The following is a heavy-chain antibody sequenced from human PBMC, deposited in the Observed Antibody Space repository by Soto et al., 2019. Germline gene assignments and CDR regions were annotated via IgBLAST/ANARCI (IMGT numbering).Heavy chain of an antibody. J-gene: IGHJ6*03. V-gene: IGHV4-31*03. D-gene: IGHD4-4*01. CDR2: IYYSGST. CDR1: GGSIGSGGYY. Sequence: PSETLSLTCTVSGGSIGSGGYYWSWIRQHPGKGLEWIGYIYYSGSTYYNPSLKSRVTISVDTSKNQFSLKLSSVTAADTAVYYCAGGDYSGYYYMDVWGKGTTVTVSS. CDR3: AGGDYSGYYYMDV.